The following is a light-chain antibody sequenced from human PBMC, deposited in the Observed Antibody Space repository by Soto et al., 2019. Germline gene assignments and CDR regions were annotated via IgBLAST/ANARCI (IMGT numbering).Light chain of an antibody. J-gene: IGLJ2*01. V-gene: IGLV1-44*01. CDR3: AAWDDSLNGVV. CDR1: SSNIGGNI. CDR2: GND. Sequence: QSVLTQPPSASGTPGQRGTISCSGSSSNIGGNIVNWYQQLPGTAPKLLIFGNDQRPSWVPDRFSGSKSGTSASLAISGLQSEDEANYYCAAWDDSLNGVVFGGGTKVTVL.